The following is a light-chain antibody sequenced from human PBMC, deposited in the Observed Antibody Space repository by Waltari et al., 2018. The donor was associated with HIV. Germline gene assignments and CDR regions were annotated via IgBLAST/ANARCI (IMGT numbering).Light chain of an antibody. Sequence: QSALTQPPSASGSPGPSATISCTGASSDHGVSTSVHWYHQRPGKAPKVIISEFSKRSSGVPNRFSGSTSGNTASLTVSGLQAEDEADYFFSSYAGSKNLVVFGGGTKLTVL. J-gene: IGLJ2*01. CDR3: SSYAGSKNLVV. CDR1: SSDHGVSTS. CDR2: EFS. V-gene: IGLV2-8*01.